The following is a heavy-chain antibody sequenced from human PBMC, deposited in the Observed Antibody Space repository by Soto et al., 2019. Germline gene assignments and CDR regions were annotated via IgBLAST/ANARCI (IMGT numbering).Heavy chain of an antibody. D-gene: IGHD6-13*01. CDR2: ISSSSSYI. CDR1: GFTFSSYS. J-gene: IGHJ4*02. V-gene: IGHV3-21*01. Sequence: XGSLRLSCAASGFTFSSYSMNWVRQAPGKGLEWVSSISSSSSYIYYADSVKGRFTISRDNAKNSLYLQMNSLRAEDTAVYYCARGIAAAGYYFDYWGQGTLVTVSS. CDR3: ARGIAAAGYYFDY.